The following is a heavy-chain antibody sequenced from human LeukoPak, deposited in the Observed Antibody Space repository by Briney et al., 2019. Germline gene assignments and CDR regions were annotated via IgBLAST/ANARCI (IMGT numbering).Heavy chain of an antibody. V-gene: IGHV3-23*01. J-gene: IGHJ5*02. CDR1: GFTFSSHA. Sequence: GGSLRLSCAASGFTFSSHAMSWVRQAPGKGLEWVSAISGSGGSTYYADSVRGRFTISRDNSKNTLYLQMNSLRAEDTAVYYCAKSSAARPEWFDPWGQGTLVTVSS. CDR2: ISGSGGST. D-gene: IGHD6-6*01. CDR3: AKSSAARPEWFDP.